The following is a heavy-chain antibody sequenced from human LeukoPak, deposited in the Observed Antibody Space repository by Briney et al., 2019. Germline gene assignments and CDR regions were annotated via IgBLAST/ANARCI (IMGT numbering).Heavy chain of an antibody. CDR3: ARGDSSGCSSFDY. CDR2: IIPIFGTA. D-gene: IGHD3-22*01. J-gene: IGHJ4*02. V-gene: IGHV1-69*05. Sequence: SVKVSCKASGGTFSSYAISWVRQAPGQGLEWMGGIIPIFGTANYAQKFQGRVTITTDESTSTAYMELSSLRSEDTAVYYCARGDSSGCSSFDYWGQGTLVSVSS. CDR1: GGTFSSYA.